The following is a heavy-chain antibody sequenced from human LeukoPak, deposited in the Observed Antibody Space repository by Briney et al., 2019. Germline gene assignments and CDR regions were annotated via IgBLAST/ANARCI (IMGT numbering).Heavy chain of an antibody. CDR2: IIPIFGTA. J-gene: IGHJ5*02. Sequence: SVKVSCKASGGTFSSYAISWVRQAPGQGLGWMGGIIPIFGTANYAQKFQGRVTITADESTSTAYMELSSLRSEDTAVYYCASQRSLYYDFWTDLNWFDPWGQGTLVTVSS. D-gene: IGHD3-3*01. V-gene: IGHV1-69*13. CDR3: ASQRSLYYDFWTDLNWFDP. CDR1: GGTFSSYA.